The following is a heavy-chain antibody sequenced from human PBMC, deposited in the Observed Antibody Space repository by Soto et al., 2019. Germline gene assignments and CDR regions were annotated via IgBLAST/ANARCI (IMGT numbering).Heavy chain of an antibody. CDR2: ISYSGNT. CDR1: GASITSRGSY. V-gene: IGHV4-30-4*01. CDR3: ARETMWPSGRYYYYHMDV. Sequence: QVQLQESGPGLVKPSQTLSLTCSVSGASITSRGSYWTWIRQPRGKGLEWIGHISYSGNTFYNSSLQSRLTISVDTSKNQFSLKMTSVTAADTAVYFCARETMWPSGRYYYYHMDVWGQGTTVPVSS. J-gene: IGHJ6*02. D-gene: IGHD3-10*01.